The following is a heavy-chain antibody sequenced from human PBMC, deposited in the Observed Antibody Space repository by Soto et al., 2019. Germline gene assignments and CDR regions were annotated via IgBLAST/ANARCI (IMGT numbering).Heavy chain of an antibody. J-gene: IGHJ6*02. Sequence: RGSLRLSCARSGFSFSTSGMHWVRQAPGKGQGWVLVISYEGSDKYYAESEKGRFTNSTDNSKNTLYLQVTDLRADDTADYYWAKDRSRTLGGWAVGGQGTTVTVSS. V-gene: IGHV3-30*18. CDR1: GFSFSTSG. D-gene: IGHD6-13*01. CDR2: ISYEGSDK. CDR3: AKDRSRTLGGWAV.